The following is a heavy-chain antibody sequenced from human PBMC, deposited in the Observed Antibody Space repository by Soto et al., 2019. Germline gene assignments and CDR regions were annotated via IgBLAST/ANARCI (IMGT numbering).Heavy chain of an antibody. Sequence: QVQLQESGPGLVKPSQTLSLTCTVSGGSISSGGYYWSWIRQHPGKGLEWIGYIYYSGSTYYNPSLTSRVTISVATSKNQFSLKLSSVTAADTAVYYCARISSSWYTFDYWGQGTLVTVSS. CDR2: IYYSGST. V-gene: IGHV4-31*03. J-gene: IGHJ4*02. CDR1: GGSISSGGYY. CDR3: ARISSSWYTFDY. D-gene: IGHD6-13*01.